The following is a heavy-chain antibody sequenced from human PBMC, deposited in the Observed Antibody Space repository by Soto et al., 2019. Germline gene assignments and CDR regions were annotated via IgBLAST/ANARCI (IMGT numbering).Heavy chain of an antibody. D-gene: IGHD2-15*01. V-gene: IGHV3-23*01. CDR2: ISGSGGST. J-gene: IGHJ6*02. CDR3: AKDPSGYCSGGSCFGDYYYYYYGMDV. CDR1: GFTFSSYA. Sequence: GGSLRLSCAASGFTFSSYAMSWVRQAPGKGLEWVSAISGSGGSTYYADSVKGRFTISRDNSKNTLYLQMNSLRAEDTAVYYCAKDPSGYCSGGSCFGDYYYYYYGMDVWGQGATVTVSS.